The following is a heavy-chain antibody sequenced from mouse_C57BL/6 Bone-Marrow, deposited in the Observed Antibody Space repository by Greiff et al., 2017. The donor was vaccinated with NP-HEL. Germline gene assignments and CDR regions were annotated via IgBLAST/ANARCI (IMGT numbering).Heavy chain of an antibody. D-gene: IGHD1-1*01. CDR3: ARGYYGSPFDY. CDR1: GYTFTNYW. V-gene: IGHV1-63*01. Sequence: VKLMESGAELVRPGTSVKMSCKASGYTFTNYWIGWAKQRPGHGLEWIGDIYPGGGYTNYNEKFKGKATLTADKSSSTAYMQFSSLTSEDSAIYYCARGYYGSPFDYWGQGTTLTVSS. J-gene: IGHJ2*01. CDR2: IYPGGGYT.